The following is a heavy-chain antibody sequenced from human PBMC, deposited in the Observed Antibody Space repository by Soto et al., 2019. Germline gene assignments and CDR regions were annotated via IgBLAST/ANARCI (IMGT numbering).Heavy chain of an antibody. CDR1: GFSFSAYA. D-gene: IGHD6-19*01. CDR2: IDNTGNST. J-gene: IGHJ4*02. Sequence: EVQLLESGGGLVQPAGSLRLSCAASGFSFSAYAMKWVRQAPGKGLEWVSSIDNTGNSTHYPDSVKGRFTISRDYSKNALYLQMNSLRAEDTAVYYCAKAHGWTPPYYFDYWAQGTQVTVSS. CDR3: AKAHGWTPPYYFDY. V-gene: IGHV3-23*05.